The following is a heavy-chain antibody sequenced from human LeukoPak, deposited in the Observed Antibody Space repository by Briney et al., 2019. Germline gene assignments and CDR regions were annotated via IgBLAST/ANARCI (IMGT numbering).Heavy chain of an antibody. J-gene: IGHJ6*03. Sequence: ASVKVSCKASGYTFTSYDINWVRQATGQGLEWMGWMNPNSGNTGYAQKFQGRVTITRNTSISTAYMELSSLRSEDTAVYYCAREARRNSGYDPSYYYYYMDVWGKGTTVTISS. CDR1: GYTFTSYD. V-gene: IGHV1-8*03. CDR2: MNPNSGNT. D-gene: IGHD5-12*01. CDR3: AREARRNSGYDPSYYYYYMDV.